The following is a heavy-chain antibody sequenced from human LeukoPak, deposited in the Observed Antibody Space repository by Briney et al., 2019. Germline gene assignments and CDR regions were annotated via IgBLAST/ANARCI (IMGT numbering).Heavy chain of an antibody. CDR2: IRSDGSTT. V-gene: IGHV3-74*01. J-gene: IGHJ4*02. CDR1: GFTFSTYA. D-gene: IGHD4-23*01. CDR3: AREATGYGGGPLFDS. Sequence: GGPLRLSCTASGFTFSTYAVSRVRQAPGKGPVWVSHIRSDGSTTNYADSVKGRFTISRDNAKNTLFLQMDSLTAEDSAVYYCAREATGYGGGPLFDSWGQGTLVTVSS.